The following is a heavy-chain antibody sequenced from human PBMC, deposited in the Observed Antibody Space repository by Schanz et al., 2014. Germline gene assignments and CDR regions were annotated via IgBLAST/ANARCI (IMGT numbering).Heavy chain of an antibody. V-gene: IGHV1-18*01. D-gene: IGHD3-3*01. Sequence: QVQLVQSGAEVKKPGASVKVSCKASGYTFTSYGISWVRQAPGQGLEWMGWISAYNGNTKYPQKLQGRVTMTTDTSTSTAYMELRSLRSDDTAVYYCARDRRFFDRDDLYYFDSWGQGTLITVSS. CDR3: ARDRRFFDRDDLYYFDS. CDR1: GYTFTSYG. J-gene: IGHJ4*02. CDR2: ISAYNGNT.